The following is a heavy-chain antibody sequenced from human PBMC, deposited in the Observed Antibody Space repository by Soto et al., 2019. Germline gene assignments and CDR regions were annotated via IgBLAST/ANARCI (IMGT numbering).Heavy chain of an antibody. J-gene: IGHJ4*02. CDR1: GFTFSSYS. V-gene: IGHV3-48*01. CDR3: AKEPYYDILTGPFDY. CDR2: ISYSSGNI. Sequence: PGGSPRLSCKASGFTFSSYSMNWVRQAPGKGLEWVSYISYSSGNIYYADSVKGRFTISRDNAENSLFLQMNSLRAEDTAVYYCAKEPYYDILTGPFDYWGQGTLVTVSS. D-gene: IGHD3-9*01.